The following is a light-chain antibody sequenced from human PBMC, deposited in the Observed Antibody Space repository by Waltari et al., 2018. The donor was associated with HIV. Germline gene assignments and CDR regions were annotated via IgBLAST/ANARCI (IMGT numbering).Light chain of an antibody. V-gene: IGKV1-6*02. CDR2: GAS. J-gene: IGKJ2*01. Sequence: AIQMTQSPSSLSASIGDSVTITCRASQGIRNDLAWYQQQPGKAPKLLISGASSLQTGVLSRFSGSGSDTDFTLTIDNLQPEDFATYYCLQDYNYPRTFGQGTRLEIK. CDR1: QGIRND. CDR3: LQDYNYPRT.